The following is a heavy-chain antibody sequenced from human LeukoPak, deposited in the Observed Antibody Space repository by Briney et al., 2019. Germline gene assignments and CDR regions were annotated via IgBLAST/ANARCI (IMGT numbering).Heavy chain of an antibody. D-gene: IGHD2/OR15-2a*01. CDR3: ARWEYFRVYAFDL. CDR1: VGSICSSSYY. J-gene: IGHJ3*01. CDR2: IYYSGST. Sequence: PSETLSLTCTVSVGSICSSSYYWGWVRKPPGEGLGWIASIYYSGSTYYNPSLKSRFTISVDTSKNQFSLTLSSVTAADTAVYYCARWEYFRVYAFDLWGQGTMVTVSS. V-gene: IGHV4-39*01.